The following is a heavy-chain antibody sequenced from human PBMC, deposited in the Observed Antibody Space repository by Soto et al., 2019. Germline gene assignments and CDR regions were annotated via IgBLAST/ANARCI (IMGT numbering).Heavy chain of an antibody. J-gene: IGHJ4*02. V-gene: IGHV3-23*01. D-gene: IGHD3-22*01. Sequence: RLSCAASGFTFSSYAMSWVRHAPGKGLEWVSAISGSGGSTYYADSVKGRFTISRDNSKNTLYLQMNSLRAEDTAVYYCAKQKYYYDSSGYLYYFDYWGQGTLVTVYS. CDR3: AKQKYYYDSSGYLYYFDY. CDR2: ISGSGGST. CDR1: GFTFSSYA.